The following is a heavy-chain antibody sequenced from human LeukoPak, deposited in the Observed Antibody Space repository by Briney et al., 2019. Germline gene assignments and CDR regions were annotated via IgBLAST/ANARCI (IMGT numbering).Heavy chain of an antibody. V-gene: IGHV1-8*01. CDR3: ARAPTTVVFYYYYMDV. J-gene: IGHJ6*03. Sequence: ASVKVSCKASGYTFTSYDINWVRQATGQGLEWMGWMNPNSGNTGYAQKFQGRVTMTRNTSISTAYMELSSLRSEDTAVYYCARAPTTVVFYYYYMDVWGKGTTVTVSS. D-gene: IGHD4-23*01. CDR1: GYTFTSYD. CDR2: MNPNSGNT.